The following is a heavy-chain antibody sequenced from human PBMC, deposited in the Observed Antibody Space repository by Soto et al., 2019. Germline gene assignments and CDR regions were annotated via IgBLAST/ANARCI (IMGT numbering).Heavy chain of an antibody. V-gene: IGHV2-5*01. CDR3: AHRGGATVGLYYFDY. J-gene: IGHJ4*02. CDR1: GFSLSTTGVG. D-gene: IGHD3-16*01. Sequence: GSGPTLVNPTQTLTLTCTFSGFSLSTTGVGVSWIRQPPGKALEWLALIYWHDDKRYSPSLKSRLTITKDTSKNQVVLTMTNMDPVDTATYYCAHRGGATVGLYYFDYXGQGAMVTVS. CDR2: IYWHDDK.